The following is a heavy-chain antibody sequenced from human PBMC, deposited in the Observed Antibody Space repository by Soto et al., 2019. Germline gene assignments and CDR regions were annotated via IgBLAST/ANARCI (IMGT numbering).Heavy chain of an antibody. CDR1: GFSFSTYW. V-gene: IGHV3-74*01. Sequence: EVQLVESGGGLIRPGGSLRLSCAASGFSFSTYWMHWVRLPPGKGPVWVSRIDSDGRNAVYADSVQGRFSVSRDNVRNTLYLEMNSLRAEDTALYFCARDADAVPFDHWGQGTLVTVSS. CDR2: IDSDGRNA. J-gene: IGHJ4*02. CDR3: ARDADAVPFDH. D-gene: IGHD3-10*02.